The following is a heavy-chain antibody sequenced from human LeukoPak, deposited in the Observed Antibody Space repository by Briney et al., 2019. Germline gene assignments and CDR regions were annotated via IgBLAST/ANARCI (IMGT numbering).Heavy chain of an antibody. Sequence: SQTLSLTCAISGDSVSNSKYAWTWIRQSPSRGLEWLGRTYYRSQWLNDYARSVMSRISVDPDTSKNQLSLHLSSVTPDDTAVYYCAGGDAFDVWGQGTMVTVSS. CDR1: GDSVSNSKYA. J-gene: IGHJ3*01. CDR3: AGGDAFDV. V-gene: IGHV6-1*01. CDR2: TYYRSQWLN.